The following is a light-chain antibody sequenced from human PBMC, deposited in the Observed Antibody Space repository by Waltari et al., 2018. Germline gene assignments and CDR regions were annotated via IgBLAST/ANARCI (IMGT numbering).Light chain of an antibody. V-gene: IGKV3-20*01. CDR3: QQLHSYPRA. CDR2: GAS. J-gene: IGKJ4*01. Sequence: EIVLTQSPDTLSLSPGDRATLSSTASQSVNNNYLAWYQQRPGQAPRVLIYGASSRATGIPDRFSGSGSGTDFTLTISSLQPEDFATYYCQQLHSYPRAFGGGTKVESK. CDR1: QSVNNNY.